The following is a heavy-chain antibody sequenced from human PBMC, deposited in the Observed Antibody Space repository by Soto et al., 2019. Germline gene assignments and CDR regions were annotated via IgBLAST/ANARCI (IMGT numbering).Heavy chain of an antibody. CDR3: ARAGQLWLPSYGSGSYGMDLDV. CDR1: GFTFSSYS. V-gene: IGHV3-21*01. D-gene: IGHD3-10*01. J-gene: IGHJ6*02. CDR2: ISSSSSYI. Sequence: PGGSLRLSCAASGFTFSSYSMNWVRQAPGKGLEWVSSISSSSSYIYYADSVKGRFTISRDNAKNSLYLQMNSLRAEDTAVYYCARAGQLWLPSYGSGSYGMDLDVWGQGTTVTVSS.